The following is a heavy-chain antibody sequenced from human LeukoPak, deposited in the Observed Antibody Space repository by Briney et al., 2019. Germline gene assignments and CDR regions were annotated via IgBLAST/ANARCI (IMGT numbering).Heavy chain of an antibody. J-gene: IGHJ4*02. Sequence: SETLSLTCAVSGGSISSSSYYWGWIRQPPGKGLEWIGSIYYSGSTYYNPSLKSRVTISVDTSKNQFSLKLSSVTAADTAVYYCARDGVNYYDISGYDIWGRGTLVTVSS. V-gene: IGHV4-39*07. CDR3: ARDGVNYYDISGYDI. CDR1: GGSISSSSYY. D-gene: IGHD3-22*01. CDR2: IYYSGST.